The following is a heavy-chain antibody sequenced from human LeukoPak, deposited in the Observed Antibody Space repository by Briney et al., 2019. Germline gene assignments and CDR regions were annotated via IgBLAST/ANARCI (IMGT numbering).Heavy chain of an antibody. D-gene: IGHD3-10*01. V-gene: IGHV4-30-4*01. CDR2: IYYSGST. Sequence: SETLSLTCTVSGGSISSGDYYWSWSRQPPGKGLEWSGYIYYSGSTYYNPSLKSRVTISVDTSKNQFSLKLSSVTAADTAVYYCASLLWFGEVDSVYYFDYWGQGTLVTVSS. J-gene: IGHJ4*02. CDR1: GGSISSGDYY. CDR3: ASLLWFGEVDSVYYFDY.